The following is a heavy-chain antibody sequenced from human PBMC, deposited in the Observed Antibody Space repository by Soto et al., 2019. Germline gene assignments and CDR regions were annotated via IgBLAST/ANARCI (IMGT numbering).Heavy chain of an antibody. CDR3: ARRYGSAIDY. V-gene: IGHV4-59*08. Sequence: QVQLQESGPGLVKPSETLSLTCTVSGGTISSWYWSWIRQPPGKGLEWIGYIYYRRSTNCNPSLKSRVTISVDTSKNQFSLKLSSVTAADTAVYYCARRYGSAIDYWGQGTLVTVSS. J-gene: IGHJ4*02. D-gene: IGHD1-26*01. CDR1: GGTISSWY. CDR2: IYYRRST.